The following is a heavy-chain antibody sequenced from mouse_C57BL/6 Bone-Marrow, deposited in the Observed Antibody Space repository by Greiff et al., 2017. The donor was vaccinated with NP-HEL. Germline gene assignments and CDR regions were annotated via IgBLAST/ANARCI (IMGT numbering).Heavy chain of an antibody. J-gene: IGHJ3*01. CDR1: GYTFTSYW. CDR3: ARELRLRFFAY. V-gene: IGHV1-59*01. Sequence: QVQLKQPGAELVRPGTSVKLSCKASGYTFTSYWMHWVKQRPGQGLEWIGVIDPSDSYTNYNQKFKGKATLTVDTSSSTAYMQLSSLTSEDSAVYYCARELRLRFFAYWGQGTLVTVSA. D-gene: IGHD3-2*02. CDR2: IDPSDSYT.